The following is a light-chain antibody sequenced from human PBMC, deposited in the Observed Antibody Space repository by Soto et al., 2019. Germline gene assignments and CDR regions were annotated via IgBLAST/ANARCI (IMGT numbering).Light chain of an antibody. J-gene: IGKJ4*01. Sequence: EIVLTQSPATLSVSPGERATLSCRASQSVSSNLAWYQQKPGQAPRLLIYGASTRATGIPARFSGSGSGTDFTLTISSLQPEDFATYYCQPANSFPLTFGGGTKVDIK. V-gene: IGKV3-15*01. CDR3: QPANSFPLT. CDR2: GAS. CDR1: QSVSSN.